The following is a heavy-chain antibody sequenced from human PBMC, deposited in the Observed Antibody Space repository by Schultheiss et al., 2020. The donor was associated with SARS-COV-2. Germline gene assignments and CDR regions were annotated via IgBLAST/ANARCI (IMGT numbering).Heavy chain of an antibody. CDR3: ARRAVAGTVDY. D-gene: IGHD6-19*01. J-gene: IGHJ4*02. V-gene: IGHV1-18*01. CDR2: ISVYNGNT. Sequence: ASVKVSCKASGYTFSSYGISWVRQAPGQGLEWMGWISVYNGNTNYAQKLQGRVTMTTDTSTSTAYMELRSLRSDDTAVYYCARRAVAGTVDYWGQGTLVTVSS. CDR1: GYTFSSYG.